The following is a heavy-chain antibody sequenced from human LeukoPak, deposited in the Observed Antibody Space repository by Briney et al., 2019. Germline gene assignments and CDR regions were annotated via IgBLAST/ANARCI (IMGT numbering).Heavy chain of an antibody. Sequence: SVKVSCKASGGTFSSYAISWVRQAPGQGLEWMGGIIPIFGTANYAQKFQGRVTITTDESTSTAYMELSSLRSEDTAVYYCARAELRYFDWPPGDYWGQGTLVTVSS. J-gene: IGHJ4*02. CDR2: IIPIFGTA. D-gene: IGHD3-9*01. CDR3: ARAELRYFDWPPGDY. V-gene: IGHV1-69*05. CDR1: GGTFSSYA.